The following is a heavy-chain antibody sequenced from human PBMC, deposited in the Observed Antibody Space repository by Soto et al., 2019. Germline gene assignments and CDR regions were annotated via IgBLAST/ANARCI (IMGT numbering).Heavy chain of an antibody. V-gene: IGHV1-3*05. CDR3: ARAVAVPADFDY. CDR2: INAGNGNT. CDR1: GYTFTGYA. J-gene: IGHJ4*02. D-gene: IGHD6-19*01. Sequence: QVQLVQSGAEEKKPGASVKVSCKASGYTFTGYAMHWVRQAPGQRLEWMGWINAGNGNTKYSQKFQGRVTITRDTAASTGYRELSSLRSEDTAVYYCARAVAVPADFDYWGQGTLVTVSS.